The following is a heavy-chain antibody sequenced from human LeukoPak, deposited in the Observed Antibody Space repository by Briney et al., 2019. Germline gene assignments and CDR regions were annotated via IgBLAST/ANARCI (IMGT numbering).Heavy chain of an antibody. D-gene: IGHD3-16*01. CDR1: RYTFTSYD. J-gene: IGHJ5*02. Sequence: ASVKVSCKASRYTFTSYDINWVRQATGQGLEWMGWMNPNSGNTGYAQKFQGRVTITRNTSINTAYMELSSLRSEDTAVYYCARVPSGGDRFDPWGQGTLVTVSS. CDR2: MNPNSGNT. V-gene: IGHV1-8*03. CDR3: ARVPSGGDRFDP.